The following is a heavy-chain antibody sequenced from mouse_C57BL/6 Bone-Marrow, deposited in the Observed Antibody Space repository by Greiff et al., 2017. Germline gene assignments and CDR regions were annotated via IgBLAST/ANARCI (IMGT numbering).Heavy chain of an antibody. V-gene: IGHV14-4*01. CDR3: SSFDGNYFDY. J-gene: IGHJ2*01. CDR2: IDPEIGDT. Sequence: DVKLQESGAELVRPGASVKLSCTASGFNIKDDYIHWVKQRPEQGLEWIGWIDPEIGDTDYASKFQGQSTITSDTSSNTAFLQLSSLASEDTAVYYGSSFDGNYFDYWGQGTPLTVAS. D-gene: IGHD2-1*01. CDR1: GFNIKDDY.